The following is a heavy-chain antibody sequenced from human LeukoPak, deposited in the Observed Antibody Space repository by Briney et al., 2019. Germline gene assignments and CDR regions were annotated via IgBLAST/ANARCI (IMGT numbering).Heavy chain of an antibody. Sequence: SETLSLTCTVSGGXISSYYCGWIRQPPGEALEWIGHMYSTGSTNYNPSLRSRVTISVDTSKRQFSLKLTSVTAADTAIYYCARVSYYDTSGYPSHFYYFDYWGQGSLVTVSS. J-gene: IGHJ4*02. V-gene: IGHV4-59*01. CDR1: GGXISSYY. CDR3: ARVSYYDTSGYPSHFYYFDY. D-gene: IGHD3-22*01. CDR2: MYSTGST.